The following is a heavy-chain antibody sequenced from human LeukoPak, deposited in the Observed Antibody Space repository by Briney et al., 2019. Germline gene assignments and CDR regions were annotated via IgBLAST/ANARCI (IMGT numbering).Heavy chain of an antibody. CDR2: ISSSGSTI. CDR3: ARDMFVGATSFDY. J-gene: IGHJ4*02. Sequence: GGSLRLSCAASGFTFSSYVMSWVRQAPGKGLEWVSYISSSGSTIYYADSVKGRFTISRDNAKNSLYLQMNSLRAEDTAVYYCARDMFVGATSFDYWGQGTLVTVSS. V-gene: IGHV3-48*03. CDR1: GFTFSSYV. D-gene: IGHD1-26*01.